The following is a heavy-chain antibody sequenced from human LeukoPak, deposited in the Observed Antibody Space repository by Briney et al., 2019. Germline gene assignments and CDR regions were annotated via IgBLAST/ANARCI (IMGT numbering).Heavy chain of an antibody. V-gene: IGHV1-2*02. CDR2: INPNSGGT. D-gene: IGHD2-21*02. Sequence: GASVKVSCKASGYTFTGYYMHWVRQAPGQGLEWMGWINPNSGGTNYAQKFQGRVTMTRDTSISTAYMELSRLRSDDTAVYYCARDPVIVVVTASLGHYYYGMDVWGQGTTVTVSS. J-gene: IGHJ6*02. CDR1: GYTFTGYY. CDR3: ARDPVIVVVTASLGHYYYGMDV.